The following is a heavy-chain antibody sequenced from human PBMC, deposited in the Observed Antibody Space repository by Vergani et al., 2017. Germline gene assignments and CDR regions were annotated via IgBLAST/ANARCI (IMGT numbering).Heavy chain of an antibody. V-gene: IGHV5-51*01. CDR1: GYSFTSYW. Sequence: EVQLVQSGAEVKKPGESLKISCKGSGYSFTSYWIGWVRQLPGKGLEWMGIIYPGDSDTRYSPSFQGQVTISADKSISTAYLQWSSLKASDTAMYYCATTTGPSAYYDILALDYWGQGTLVTVSS. CDR3: ATTTGPSAYYDILALDY. CDR2: IYPGDSDT. D-gene: IGHD3-9*01. J-gene: IGHJ4*02.